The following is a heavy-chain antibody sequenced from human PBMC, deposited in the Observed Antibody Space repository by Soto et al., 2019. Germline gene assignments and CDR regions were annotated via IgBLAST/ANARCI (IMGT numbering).Heavy chain of an antibody. CDR2: INHSGST. D-gene: IGHD4-4*01. CDR3: AKGGPPHYSNYFSRVGDAFDI. CDR1: GGSFSGYY. V-gene: IGHV4-34*01. Sequence: SETLSLTCAVYGGSFSGYYWSWIRQPPGKGLEWIGEINHSGSTNYNPSLKSRVTISVDTSKNQFSLKLSSVTAADTAVYYCAKGGPPHYSNYFSRVGDAFDIWGQGTMVTVSS. J-gene: IGHJ3*02.